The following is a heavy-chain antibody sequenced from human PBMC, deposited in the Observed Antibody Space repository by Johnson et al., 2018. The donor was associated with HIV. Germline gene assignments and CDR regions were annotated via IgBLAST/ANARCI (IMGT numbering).Heavy chain of an antibody. D-gene: IGHD3-22*01. CDR1: GFTFSSYD. Sequence: VQLVESGGGLVQPGRSLRLSCAASGFTFSSYDMHWVRQATGKGLEWVSAIGTAGDTYYPGSVKGRFTISRENAKNSLYLQMNSLRAEDTAVYFCTRGEGGYFYDRSGYYHRPDDAFEIWGQGTMVTVSS. V-gene: IGHV3-13*01. CDR2: IGTAGDT. CDR3: TRGEGGYFYDRSGYYHRPDDAFEI. J-gene: IGHJ3*02.